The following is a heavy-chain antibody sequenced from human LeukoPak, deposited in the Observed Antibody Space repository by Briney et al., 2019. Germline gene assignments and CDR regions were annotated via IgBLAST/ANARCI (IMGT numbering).Heavy chain of an antibody. CDR3: ARVTEGNLDY. D-gene: IGHD1-14*01. CDR2: IHHSGST. J-gene: IGHJ4*02. V-gene: IGHV4-34*01. Sequence: PSETLSLTCAVYGGSFSGYYWTWIRQPPGKGLEWIGEIHHSGSTNYNPSLETRVTISLDTSKNQFSLKLSSVTAADTAVYYCARVTEGNLDYWGQGTLVTVSS. CDR1: GGSFSGYY.